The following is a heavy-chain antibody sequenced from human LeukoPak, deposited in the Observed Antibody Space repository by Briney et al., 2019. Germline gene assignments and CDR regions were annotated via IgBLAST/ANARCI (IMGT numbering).Heavy chain of an antibody. Sequence: SETLSLTCTVSGGSISSSSYYWGWIRQPPGKGLEWIGSIYYSGSTYYNPSLKSRVTMSVDTSKNQFSLKLSSVTAADTAVYYCARVRDYYYYYYMDVWGKGTTVTVSS. J-gene: IGHJ6*03. CDR2: IYYSGST. CDR1: GGSISSSSYY. V-gene: IGHV4-39*01. CDR3: ARVRDYYYYYYMDV.